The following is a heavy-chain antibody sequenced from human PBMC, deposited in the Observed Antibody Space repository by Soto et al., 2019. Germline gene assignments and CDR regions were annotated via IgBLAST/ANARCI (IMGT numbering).Heavy chain of an antibody. CDR3: ARKVSGSTGRPDLWYFDL. Sequence: EVQLLDSGGGLVQPGGSLRLSCAASGFTFSGYALTWVHQAPGKGLEWVSAISGGGDATFYADSVKGRFTISRDNSKNTLYLQMNTLRAEDTALYYCARKVSGSTGRPDLWYFDLWGRGTLVTVSS. D-gene: IGHD3-10*01. V-gene: IGHV3-23*01. CDR1: GFTFSGYA. CDR2: ISGGGDAT. J-gene: IGHJ2*01.